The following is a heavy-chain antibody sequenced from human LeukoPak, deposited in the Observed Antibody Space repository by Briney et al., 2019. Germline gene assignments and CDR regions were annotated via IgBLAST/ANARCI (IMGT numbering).Heavy chain of an antibody. D-gene: IGHD3-10*01. CDR3: ARLMYYYGSGSYLY. Sequence: GGSLRLSCAASGFTFSSYWMSWVRQAPGKGLEWVANIKQDGSEKYYVDSVKGRFTISRDNAKNSLYLQMNSLRAEDTAVYYCARLMYYYGSGSYLYWDQGTLVTVSS. V-gene: IGHV3-7*01. CDR1: GFTFSSYW. J-gene: IGHJ4*02. CDR2: IKQDGSEK.